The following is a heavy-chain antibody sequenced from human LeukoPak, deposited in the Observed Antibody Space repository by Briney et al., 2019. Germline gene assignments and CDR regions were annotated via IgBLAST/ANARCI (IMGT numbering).Heavy chain of an antibody. J-gene: IGHJ4*02. V-gene: IGHV3-48*03. CDR3: ARERSGSPY. CDR1: GFTFSSYE. CDR2: ISSSGSTI. Sequence: GGSLRLSCAASGFTFSSYEMNGVRQAPGKGLEWVSYISSSGSTIYYADSVKGRYTISRDNAKNSLYLQMNSLRPEDTAVYYCARERSGSPYWGQGTLVTVSS. D-gene: IGHD3-10*01.